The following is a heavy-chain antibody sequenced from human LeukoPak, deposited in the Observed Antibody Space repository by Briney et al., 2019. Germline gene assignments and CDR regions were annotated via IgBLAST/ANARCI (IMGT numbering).Heavy chain of an antibody. CDR1: GFSFSNYG. J-gene: IGHJ6*03. Sequence: GGSLRLSCAASGFSFSNYGMHWVRQAPGKGLEWVAFIRYDGSNKCYADSVKGRFTISRDNSKNTLYLQMNSLRAEDTAVYYCAKDQSDSSSWYYYYYYMDVWGKGTTVTISS. CDR2: IRYDGSNK. V-gene: IGHV3-30*02. D-gene: IGHD6-13*01. CDR3: AKDQSDSSSWYYYYYYMDV.